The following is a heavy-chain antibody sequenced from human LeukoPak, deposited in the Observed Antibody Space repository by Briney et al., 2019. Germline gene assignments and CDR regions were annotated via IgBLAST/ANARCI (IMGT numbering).Heavy chain of an antibody. J-gene: IGHJ3*02. CDR2: ISPSGSTM. D-gene: IGHD2-15*01. CDR3: GRGGYCSGGTCYTCNAFDI. CDR1: GFTFSNYD. V-gene: IGHV3-48*03. Sequence: GGSLTLSCAPSGFTFSNYDMNWVRQAPGKGLEWVSYISPSGSTMYYTDSVKGRFTISTDNAKNSLYLQTNSMRAEDTAVYYCGRGGYCSGGTCYTCNAFDIWGQGTTVTVSS.